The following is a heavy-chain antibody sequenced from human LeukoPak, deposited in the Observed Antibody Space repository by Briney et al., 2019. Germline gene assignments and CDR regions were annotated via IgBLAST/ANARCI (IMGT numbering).Heavy chain of an antibody. J-gene: IGHJ5*02. V-gene: IGHV3-21*01. D-gene: IGHD6-19*01. CDR1: GFTFSSYS. CDR3: ARFTPSIAVAGTGWFDP. Sequence: PGGSLRLSCAASGFTFSSYSMNWVRQAPGKGLEWVSSISSSSSYIYYADSVKGRFTISRDNAKNSPYLQMNSLRAEDTAVYYCARFTPSIAVAGTGWFDPWGQGTLVTVSS. CDR2: ISSSSSYI.